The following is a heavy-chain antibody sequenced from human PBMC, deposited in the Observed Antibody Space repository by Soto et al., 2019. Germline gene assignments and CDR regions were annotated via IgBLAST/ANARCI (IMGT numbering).Heavy chain of an antibody. V-gene: IGHV4-59*01. CDR2: IYYSGST. J-gene: IGHJ5*02. CDR3: ARELVAEPRSRIADRTGWFDP. CDR1: VGSISSYR. D-gene: IGHD6-6*01. Sequence: PAETLSLTCTFSVGSISSYRWSWIRHRPRKGLDLIGYIYYSGSTNYNPSLKRRVTISVDTSKNQFSLNLSSVTAADTAVYYCARELVAEPRSRIADRTGWFDPWGQGTMVTVSS.